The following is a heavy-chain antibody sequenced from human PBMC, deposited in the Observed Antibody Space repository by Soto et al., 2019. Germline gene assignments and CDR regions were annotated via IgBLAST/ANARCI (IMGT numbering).Heavy chain of an antibody. CDR1: GFTFINFA. V-gene: IGHV3-30*03. CDR3: ASGNPDV. CDR2: ISGDGGTK. Sequence: PGWSLRLSCVASGFTFINFAIHWVRQAPGRGLEWVAVISGDGGTKSYADSVKGRFTIYRDNNERTLSLQMNSLTFADTGLYYCASGNPDVWGQGTTVTVSS. J-gene: IGHJ6*02.